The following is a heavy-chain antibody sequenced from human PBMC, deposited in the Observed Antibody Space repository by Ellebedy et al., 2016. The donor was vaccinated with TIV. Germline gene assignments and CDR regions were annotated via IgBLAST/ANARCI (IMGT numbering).Heavy chain of an antibody. CDR1: DVSFSGNY. J-gene: IGHJ1*01. V-gene: IGHV4-34*01. Sequence: SETLSLXCVVSDVSFSGNYWSWIRQSPGKGLEWIGEIRLSGGTNYNPSLKSRVTISLDTSRKQFSLKLSFATVADTAVYYCAIIPRIYGDSAAEYFLLWGQGTLVIVSS. D-gene: IGHD4-17*01. CDR3: AIIPRIYGDSAAEYFLL. CDR2: IRLSGGT.